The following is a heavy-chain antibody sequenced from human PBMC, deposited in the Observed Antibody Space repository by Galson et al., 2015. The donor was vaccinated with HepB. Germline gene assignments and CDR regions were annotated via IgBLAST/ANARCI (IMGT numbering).Heavy chain of an antibody. Sequence: SVKVSCKASGGTFSSYAISWVRQAPGQGLEWMGGIIPILGTANYAQKFQGRVTISADESTSTAYMELSSLRSEDTAVYYCAREGPPHELRFCSSTSCEKYFDYWGQGTLVTVSS. J-gene: IGHJ4*02. CDR1: GGTFSSYA. CDR2: IIPILGTA. V-gene: IGHV1-69*13. CDR3: AREGPPHELRFCSSTSCEKYFDY. D-gene: IGHD2-2*01.